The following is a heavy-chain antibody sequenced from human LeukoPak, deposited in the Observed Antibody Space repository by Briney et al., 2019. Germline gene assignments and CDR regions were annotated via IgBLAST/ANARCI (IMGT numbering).Heavy chain of an antibody. V-gene: IGHV4-30-4*08. CDR1: GGSISSGDYY. CDR3: AGGDPLVRATGY. Sequence: SQTLSLTCTVSGGSISSGDYYWSWIRQPPGKGLEWIGYIYYSGSTYYNPSLKSRVTISVDTSKNQFSLKLSSVTAADTAVYYCAGGDPLVRATGYWGQGTLVTVSS. D-gene: IGHD1-26*01. J-gene: IGHJ4*02. CDR2: IYYSGST.